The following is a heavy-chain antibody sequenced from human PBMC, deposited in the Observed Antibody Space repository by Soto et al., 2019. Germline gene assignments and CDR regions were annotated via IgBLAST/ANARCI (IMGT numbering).Heavy chain of an antibody. J-gene: IGHJ5*02. CDR1: GFSLSISGVG. V-gene: IGHV2-5*02. CDR2: IYWDDDK. Sequence: QITLKESGPTLVKTTQTLTLTCTFSGFSLSISGVGVGWIRQPPGKALEWLALIYWDDDKRYSPSLKSRLTITKDTSKNQVVLTMTNMDPVDTATYYCAHRRLKFRSVDPWGQGTLVTVSS. D-gene: IGHD3-10*01. CDR3: AHRRLKFRSVDP.